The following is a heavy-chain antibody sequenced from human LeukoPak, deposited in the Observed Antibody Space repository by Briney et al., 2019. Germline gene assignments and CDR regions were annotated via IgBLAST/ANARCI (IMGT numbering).Heavy chain of an antibody. J-gene: IGHJ6*03. V-gene: IGHV4-39*07. D-gene: IGHD2-2*01. CDR3: ARVVPAAVDYYYYYMDV. CDR2: IYYSGST. Sequence: SETLSLTCTVSGGSISSSSYYWGWIRQPPGKGLEWIGSIYYSGSTNYNPSLKSRVTISVDTSKNQFSLKLSSVTAADTAVYYCARVVPAAVDYYYYYMDVWGKGTTVTVSS. CDR1: GGSISSSSYY.